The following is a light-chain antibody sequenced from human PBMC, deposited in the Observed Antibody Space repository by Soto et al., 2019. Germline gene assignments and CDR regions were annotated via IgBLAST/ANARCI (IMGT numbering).Light chain of an antibody. CDR3: HQRSTWPWT. J-gene: IGKJ1*01. V-gene: IGKV3-11*01. CDR1: QSISSF. Sequence: EIVVTQSPATLSLSPGERATLSCRASQSISSFLAWYQQTPGQAPRLLIYDTFNRATGIPARFSGSGSGTDFALTISSLEPEDFAVYYCHQRSTWPWTFGQGTKVDIK. CDR2: DTF.